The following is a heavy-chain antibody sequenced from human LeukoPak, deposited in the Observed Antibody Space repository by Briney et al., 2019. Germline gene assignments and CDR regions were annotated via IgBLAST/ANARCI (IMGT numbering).Heavy chain of an antibody. D-gene: IGHD5-18*01. Sequence: SETLSLTCTVSGGSISGYYWTWIRQPPEKGLEWIGYISYSGSTNYNPSLKSRVTISVDTSKNQFSLKLSSVTAADTAVYYCARDSYNYGSGSFDYWGQGTLVTVSS. CDR1: GGSISGYY. CDR2: ISYSGST. V-gene: IGHV4-59*01. CDR3: ARDSYNYGSGSFDY. J-gene: IGHJ4*02.